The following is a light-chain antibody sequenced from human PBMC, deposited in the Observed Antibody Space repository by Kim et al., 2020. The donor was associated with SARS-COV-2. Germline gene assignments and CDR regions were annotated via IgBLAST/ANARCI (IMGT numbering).Light chain of an antibody. Sequence: QSALTQPPSASGSLGQSVTISCTGTSSDVGGYNFVSWYQQHPGKAPKVVIYEVTKRPSGVPDRFSGSKSGNTASLTVSGLKAEDEADYHCSSYAGNSLVFGGGTQLTVL. V-gene: IGLV2-8*01. CDR3: SSYAGNSLV. J-gene: IGLJ2*01. CDR2: EVT. CDR1: SSDVGGYNF.